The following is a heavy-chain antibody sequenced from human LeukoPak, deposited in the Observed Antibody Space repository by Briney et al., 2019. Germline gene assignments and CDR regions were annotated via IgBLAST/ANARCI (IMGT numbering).Heavy chain of an antibody. CDR2: IRYDGSYK. D-gene: IGHD3-9*01. CDR1: GFTFSSYG. Sequence: GGSLRLSCAASGFTFSSYGMYWVRQAPGKGLEWVAFIRYDGSYKYYADSVKGRFTISRDNSKNTLYLQMNSLRPEDTAVYYCARALTTRYDILTGYLDYWGQGTLVTVSS. V-gene: IGHV3-30*02. CDR3: ARALTTRYDILTGYLDY. J-gene: IGHJ4*02.